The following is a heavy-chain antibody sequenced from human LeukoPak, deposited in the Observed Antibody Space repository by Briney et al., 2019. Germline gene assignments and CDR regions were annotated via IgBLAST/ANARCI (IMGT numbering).Heavy chain of an antibody. CDR2: INPNSGDT. CDR3: ARGSTLRGDSPYFLDY. D-gene: IGHD3-10*01. CDR1: GYTFTGYY. Sequence: ASVKVSCKASGYTFTGYYMHWVRQAPGQGLEWMGWINPNSGDTNYAQKFQGRVTMTRDTSINTAYMELSRLRSDDTAVYYCARGSTLRGDSPYFLDYWGQGTLVTVSS. J-gene: IGHJ4*02. V-gene: IGHV1-2*02.